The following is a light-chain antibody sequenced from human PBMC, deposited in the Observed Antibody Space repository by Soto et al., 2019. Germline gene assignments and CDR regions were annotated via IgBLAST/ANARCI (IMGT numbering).Light chain of an antibody. J-gene: IGKJ5*01. Sequence: EIVMTQSPATLSVSPWERATLSCRASQSISNLLAWYQQKPGQAPRLLMYGASTRATGFPDRFSGSGSGTEFTLTISSLHSEDFAVYYCQQYYDWPITFGQGTRLEIK. CDR2: GAS. CDR1: QSISNL. CDR3: QQYYDWPIT. V-gene: IGKV3-15*01.